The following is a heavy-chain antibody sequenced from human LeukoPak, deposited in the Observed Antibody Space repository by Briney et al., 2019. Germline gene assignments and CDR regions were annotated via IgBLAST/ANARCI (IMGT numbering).Heavy chain of an antibody. CDR2: IFPSGGEI. CDR3: AKNHPKPHDAFDI. J-gene: IGHJ3*02. CDR1: GFTFSTFA. V-gene: IGHV3-23*01. Sequence: GGSLRLSCAASGFTFSTFAMIWVRQPPGKGLEWVSSIFPSGGEIHYADSVKGRFTISRDNSKNTLYLQMNSLRAEDTAVYYCAKNHPKPHDAFDIWGQGTMVTVSS. D-gene: IGHD1-14*01.